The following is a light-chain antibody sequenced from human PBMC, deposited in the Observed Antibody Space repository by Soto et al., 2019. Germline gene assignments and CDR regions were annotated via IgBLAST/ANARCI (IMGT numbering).Light chain of an antibody. CDR3: QQYNNWPIT. CDR2: GAY. J-gene: IGKJ5*01. Sequence: EIVMTQSPATRSVSPGERATLCCRASQSVSSNLAWYQQKAGQAPRLLIYGAYTRATGIPARFSGSGSGTEFTLTISSLQSEDFAVYYCQQYNNWPITFGQGTRLEI. V-gene: IGKV3D-15*01. CDR1: QSVSSN.